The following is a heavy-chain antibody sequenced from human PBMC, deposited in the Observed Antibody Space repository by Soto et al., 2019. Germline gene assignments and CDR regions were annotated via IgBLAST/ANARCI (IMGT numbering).Heavy chain of an antibody. Sequence: GASVKVSCKASGYTFTSYVISWVRQAPGQGLEWMGWISAYNGNTNYAQKLQGRVTMTTDTSTSTAYMELRSLRSDDTAVYYCARDKDKNYDFWSGYSNWFDPWGQGTLVTVSS. CDR1: GYTFTSYV. CDR3: ARDKDKNYDFWSGYSNWFDP. CDR2: ISAYNGNT. D-gene: IGHD3-3*01. J-gene: IGHJ5*02. V-gene: IGHV1-18*01.